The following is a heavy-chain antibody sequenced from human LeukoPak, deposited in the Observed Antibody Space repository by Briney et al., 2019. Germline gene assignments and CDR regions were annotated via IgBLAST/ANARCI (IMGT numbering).Heavy chain of an antibody. D-gene: IGHD3-10*01. Sequence: GASVKVSCKASGGTFSSYAISWVRQAPGQGLEWMGWINTNSGNTGYAQKSQGRVTITRSVSISTAYMELNSLRSEDTAVYYCVRRSGSGRNPFHIWGQGTIVTVSS. CDR2: INTNSGNT. V-gene: IGHV1-8*03. J-gene: IGHJ3*02. CDR1: GGTFSSYA. CDR3: VRRSGSGRNPFHI.